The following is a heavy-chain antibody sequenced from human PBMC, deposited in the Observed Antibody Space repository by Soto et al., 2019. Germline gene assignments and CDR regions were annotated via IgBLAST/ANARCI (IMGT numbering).Heavy chain of an antibody. CDR2: VYHSGST. CDR3: ARVSRPLWFGQFTGDDYAYMEV. J-gene: IGHJ6*03. Sequence: QVQLQESGPGLVNPSGTLSLTCAVSSGSISSSNWWRWVRQTPGKGLECIGEVYHSGSTKYNPSLKRRVSISVHKSKNQFSLKLSSVTATDTAVYYCARVSRPLWFGQFTGDDYAYMEVWGKGTTVTVSS. D-gene: IGHD3-10*01. CDR1: SGSISSSNW. V-gene: IGHV4-4*02.